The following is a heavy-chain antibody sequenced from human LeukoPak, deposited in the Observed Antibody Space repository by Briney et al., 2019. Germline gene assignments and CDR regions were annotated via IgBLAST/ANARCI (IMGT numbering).Heavy chain of an antibody. CDR3: AREPEWRLFDP. V-gene: IGHV1-69*01. D-gene: IGHD3-3*01. Sequence: SSVKVSCKASGCTFSSYAISWVRQAPGQGLEWMGGIIPIFGTANYAQKFHGRLTITADESTRAAYVAVNGLPSEDADGYYCAREPEWRLFDPWGQGTLVTVSS. J-gene: IGHJ5*02. CDR1: GCTFSSYA. CDR2: IIPIFGTA.